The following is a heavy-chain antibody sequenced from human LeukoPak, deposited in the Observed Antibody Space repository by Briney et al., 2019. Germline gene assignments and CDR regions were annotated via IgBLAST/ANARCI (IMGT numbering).Heavy chain of an antibody. CDR3: ARSTEDWFDP. J-gene: IGHJ5*02. Sequence: GGSLRLSCAASGFSFSRYGMQWVRQAPGKGLEWVAHISYDGSNKYYADSVKGRFTISRDNSENTLYLQMNSLRAEDTAVYYCARSTEDWFDPWGQGTLVTVSS. CDR2: ISYDGSNK. CDR1: GFSFSRYG. V-gene: IGHV3-30*03. D-gene: IGHD1-26*01.